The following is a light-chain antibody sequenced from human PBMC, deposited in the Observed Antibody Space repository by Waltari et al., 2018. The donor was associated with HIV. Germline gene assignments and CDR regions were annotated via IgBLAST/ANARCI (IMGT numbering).Light chain of an antibody. Sequence: SYVLTQPPSVSVAPGQTARITCGGNNIGSKSVHWYQQKPGQAPVLFVYDDSDRPSGIPDRFSGSNFGNTATLTITRVEAGDEADYYCQVWGSSSDPPVVFGGGTKLTVL. V-gene: IGLV3-21*02. CDR2: DDS. CDR3: QVWGSSSDPPVV. J-gene: IGLJ2*01. CDR1: NIGSKS.